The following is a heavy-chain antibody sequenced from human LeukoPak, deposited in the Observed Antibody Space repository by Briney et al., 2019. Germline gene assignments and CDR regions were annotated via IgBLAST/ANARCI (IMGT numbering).Heavy chain of an antibody. J-gene: IGHJ4*02. CDR1: GGSFSGYY. D-gene: IGHD6-19*01. V-gene: IGHV4-34*01. CDR2: INHSGST. Sequence: SETLSLTCAVYGGSFSGYYWSWIRQPPGKWLEWIGEINHSGSTNYNPSLKSRVTISVDTSKNQFSLKLSSVAAADTAVYYCARGGIAVAGAIDYWGQGTLVTVSS. CDR3: ARGGIAVAGAIDY.